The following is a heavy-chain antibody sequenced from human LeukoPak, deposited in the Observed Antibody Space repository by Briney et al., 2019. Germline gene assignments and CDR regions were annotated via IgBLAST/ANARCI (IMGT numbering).Heavy chain of an antibody. CDR2: IIPIFGTA. Sequence: SSVKVSCTASGGTFSSYAISWVRQAPGQGLGWMGRIIPIFGTANYDQKFQGRVTFTTDESTSTAYMELSSLRSEDTAVYYCARGFVADFWNGPSLSSGWFDPWGQGTLVTVSS. D-gene: IGHD3-3*01. CDR1: GGTFSSYA. J-gene: IGHJ5*02. CDR3: ARGFVADFWNGPSLSSGWFDP. V-gene: IGHV1-69*05.